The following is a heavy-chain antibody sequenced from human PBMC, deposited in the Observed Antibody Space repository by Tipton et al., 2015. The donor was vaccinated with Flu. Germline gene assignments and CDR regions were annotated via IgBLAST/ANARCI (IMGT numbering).Heavy chain of an antibody. CDR2: IYYSGST. CDR3: ARDYYDSSGYYYQD. J-gene: IGHJ4*02. Sequence: TLSLTCTVSGGSISSYCWSWIRQPPGKGLEWIGYIYYSGSTNYNPSLKSRVTISVDTSKNQFSLKLSSVTAADTAVHYCARDYYDSSGYYYQDWGQGTLVTVSS. CDR1: GGSISSYC. D-gene: IGHD3-22*01. V-gene: IGHV4-59*01.